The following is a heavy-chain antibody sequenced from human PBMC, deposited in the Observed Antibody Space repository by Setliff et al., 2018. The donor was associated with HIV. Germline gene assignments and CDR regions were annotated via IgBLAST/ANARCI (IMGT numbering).Heavy chain of an antibody. CDR3: AARIAVAAPIFQDAFDI. J-gene: IGHJ3*02. CDR1: GGTFSSYA. D-gene: IGHD6-19*01. Sequence: SVKVSCKASGGTFSSYAISWVRQAPGQGLEWMGGIIPIFGTANYAQKFQGRVTITTDESTSTAYVELSSLRSEDTAVYYCAARIAVAAPIFQDAFDIWGQGTMVTVSS. CDR2: IIPIFGTA. V-gene: IGHV1-69*05.